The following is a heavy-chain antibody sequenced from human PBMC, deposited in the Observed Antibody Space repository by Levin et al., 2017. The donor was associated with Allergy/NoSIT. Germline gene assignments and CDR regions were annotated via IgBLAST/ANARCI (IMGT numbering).Heavy chain of an antibody. J-gene: IGHJ5*02. CDR3: ARHFDASSKMGGRPSNWFDP. CDR1: GGSISSSSYY. D-gene: IGHD3-16*01. Sequence: ESGPTLVKPTQTLTLTCTVSGGSISSSSYYWGWIRQPPGKGLEWIGSIYYSGSTYYNPSLKSRVTISVDTSKNQFSLKLSSVTAADTAVYYCARHFDASSKMGGRPSNWFDPWGQGTLVTVSS. CDR2: IYYSGST. V-gene: IGHV4-39*01.